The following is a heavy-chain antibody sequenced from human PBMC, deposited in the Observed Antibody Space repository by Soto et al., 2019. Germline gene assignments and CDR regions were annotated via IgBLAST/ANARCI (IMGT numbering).Heavy chain of an antibody. V-gene: IGHV3-73*02. CDR1: GFTFSGSA. J-gene: IGHJ4*02. CDR3: TASADDTFVNY. D-gene: IGHD3-16*01. CDR2: VRSKTNSFAT. Sequence: EVQLVESGGGLVQPGGFLKLSCEASGFTFSGSAMHWVRQASGKGLQWVGRVRSKTNSFATAYTASVKGRFIISRDDSKNTAYLQMNSLKTEDTAVYYCTASADDTFVNYWGQGTPVTVSS.